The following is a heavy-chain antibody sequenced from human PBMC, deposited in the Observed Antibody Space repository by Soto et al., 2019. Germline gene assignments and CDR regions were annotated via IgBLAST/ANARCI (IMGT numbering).Heavy chain of an antibody. V-gene: IGHV3-30-3*01. CDR1: GFTFSSYA. J-gene: IGHJ6*02. D-gene: IGHD2-15*01. CDR3: ARVGYCSGGSCYPGHYYYYYGMDV. CDR2: ISYDGSNK. Sequence: VGSLRLSCAASGFTFSSYAMHWVRQAPGKGLEWVAVISYDGSNKYYADSVKGRFTISRDNSKNTLYLQMNSLRAEDTAVYYCARVGYCSGGSCYPGHYYYYYGMDVWGQGTTVTVSS.